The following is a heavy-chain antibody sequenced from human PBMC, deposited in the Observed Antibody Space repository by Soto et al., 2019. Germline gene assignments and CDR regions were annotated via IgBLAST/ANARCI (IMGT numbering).Heavy chain of an antibody. CDR3: ARGCYDSSGYPLGIDY. CDR1: GGTFSSYT. J-gene: IGHJ4*02. Sequence: QVQLVQSGAEVKKPGSSVKVSCKASGGTFSSYTISWVRQAPGQGLEWMGRIIPILGIANYAQKFQGRVTITADKSTSTAYMELSSLRSEDTAVYYCARGCYDSSGYPLGIDYWGQGTLVTVSS. D-gene: IGHD3-22*01. V-gene: IGHV1-69*02. CDR2: IIPILGIA.